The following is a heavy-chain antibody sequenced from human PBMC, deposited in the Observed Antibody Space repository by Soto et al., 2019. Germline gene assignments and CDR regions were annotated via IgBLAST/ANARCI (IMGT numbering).Heavy chain of an antibody. D-gene: IGHD2-2*01. CDR3: ARGGIVVIPAAQYYYYYMDV. CDR1: GGSLSGYY. V-gene: IGHV4-34*01. J-gene: IGHJ6*03. CDR2: INHSGST. Sequence: QVQLQQWGAGLLQPSETLSLTCAVYGGSLSGYYWSWIRQPPGKGLEWMGEINHSGSTNCNPSLMSRVTISVDTSKNQYSLKLSSVTAADTAVYYCARGGIVVIPAAQYYYYYMDVWGKGTTVIVSS.